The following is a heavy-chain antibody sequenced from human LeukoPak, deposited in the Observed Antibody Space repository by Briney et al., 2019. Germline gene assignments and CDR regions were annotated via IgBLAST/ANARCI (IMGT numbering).Heavy chain of an antibody. CDR1: GGSISSNTW. Sequence: SGTLSLTCAVSGGSISSNTWWSWVRQPPGKGLEWIGEIYHSGSTNYNPSLKSRVIISVDTSKNQFSLKLSSVTAADTAIYYCASNYGSGSYLGYWGQGTLVTVSS. D-gene: IGHD3-10*01. J-gene: IGHJ4*02. CDR3: ASNYGSGSYLGY. V-gene: IGHV4-4*02. CDR2: IYHSGST.